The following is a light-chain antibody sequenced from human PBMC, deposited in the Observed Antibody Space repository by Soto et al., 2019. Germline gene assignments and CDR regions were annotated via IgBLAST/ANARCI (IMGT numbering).Light chain of an antibody. CDR2: EVI. Sequence: QSALTQPASVSGAPGQSITISCTGTNSDVNYVSWHQQHPGKAPKLMIYEVINRSSGVSTRFSGSKSGNTASLTISGLQAEDEDDYYCSSSTSSNTFVFGTGTKLTVL. J-gene: IGLJ1*01. V-gene: IGLV2-14*01. CDR3: SSSTSSNTFV. CDR1: NSDVNY.